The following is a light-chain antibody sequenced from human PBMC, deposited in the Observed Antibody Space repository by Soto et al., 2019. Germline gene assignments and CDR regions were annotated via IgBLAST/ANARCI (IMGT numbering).Light chain of an antibody. J-gene: IGKJ1*01. CDR3: QQHNNCWR. CDR2: GAS. Sequence: IVMTQSPATLSVSPGERDTLSCRASQSVSSNLAWYQQKPGQAPSLLIYGASMRANGIPARFRGSGSGTECTITTGSMQNEDFEVYSCQQHNNCWRFGQGTKVEIK. V-gene: IGKV3-15*01. CDR1: QSVSSN.